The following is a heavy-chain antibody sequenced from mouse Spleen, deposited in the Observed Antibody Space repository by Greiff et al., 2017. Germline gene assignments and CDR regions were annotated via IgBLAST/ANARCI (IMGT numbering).Heavy chain of an antibody. CDR3: ARHPLTGHFDY. D-gene: IGHD4-1*01. CDR1: GFTFSDYY. V-gene: IGHV5-12*01. J-gene: IGHJ2*01. Sequence: EVQLVESGGGLVQPGGSLKLSCAASGFTFSDYYMYWVRPTPEKRLEWVAYISNGGGSTYYPDTVKGRFTISRDNAKNTLYLQMSRLKSEDTAMYYCARHPLTGHFDYWGQGTTLTVSS. CDR2: ISNGGGST.